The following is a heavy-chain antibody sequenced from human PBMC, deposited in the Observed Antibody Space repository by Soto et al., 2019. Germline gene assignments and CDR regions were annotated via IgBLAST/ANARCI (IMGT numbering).Heavy chain of an antibody. J-gene: IGHJ6*02. D-gene: IGHD2-2*01. CDR3: AGDPLVPAAPAVYYYYGMDV. Sequence: QVQLVESGGGVVQPGRSLRLSCAASGFTFSSYAMHWVRQAPGKGLEWVAVISYDGSNKYYADSVKGRFTISRDNSKNTLYLQMNSLRAEDTAVYYCAGDPLVPAAPAVYYYYGMDVWGQGTTVTVSS. CDR2: ISYDGSNK. V-gene: IGHV3-30-3*01. CDR1: GFTFSSYA.